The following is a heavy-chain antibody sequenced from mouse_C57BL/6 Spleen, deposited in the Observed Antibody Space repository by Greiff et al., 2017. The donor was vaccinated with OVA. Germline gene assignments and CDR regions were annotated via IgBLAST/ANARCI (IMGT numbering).Heavy chain of an antibody. CDR3: ARSGYYGPWYFDV. CDR1: GYTFTSYW. V-gene: IGHV1-64*01. D-gene: IGHD1-2*01. CDR2: IHPNSGST. J-gene: IGHJ1*03. Sequence: QVQLQQPGAELVKPGASVKLSCKASGYTFTSYWMHWVKQRPGQGLEWIGMIHPNSGSTNYNEKFKSKATLTVDKSSSTAYMQLSSLTSEDSAVYYGARSGYYGPWYFDVWGTGTTVTVSS.